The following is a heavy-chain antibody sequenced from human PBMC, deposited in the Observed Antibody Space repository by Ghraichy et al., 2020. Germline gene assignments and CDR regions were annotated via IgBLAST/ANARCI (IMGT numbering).Heavy chain of an antibody. CDR3: ARPSLPAQKNIRRATTFDY. CDR1: GGSFSGYY. D-gene: IGHD2-2*01. J-gene: IGHJ4*02. V-gene: IGHV4-34*01. CDR2: INHSGST. Sequence: SETLSLTCAVYGGSFSGYYWSWIRQPPGKGLEWIGEINHSGSTNYNPSLKSRVTISVDTSKNQFSLKLSSVTAADTAVYYCARPSLPAQKNIRRATTFDYWGQGTLVTVSS.